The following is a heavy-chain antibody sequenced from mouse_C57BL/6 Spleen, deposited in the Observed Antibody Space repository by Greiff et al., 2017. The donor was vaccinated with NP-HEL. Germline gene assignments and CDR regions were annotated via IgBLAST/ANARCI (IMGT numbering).Heavy chain of an antibody. CDR1: GFTFSDYY. CDR3: ARSTTVFSFYWYFDV. V-gene: IGHV5-12*01. J-gene: IGHJ1*03. D-gene: IGHD1-1*01. Sequence: EVQRVESGGGLVQPGGSLKLSCAASGFTFSDYYMYWVRQTPEKRLEWVAYISNGGGSTYYLDTVKGRFTISRDNAKNTLYLPMSRLKSEDTAMYYCARSTTVFSFYWYFDVWGTGTTVTVSS. CDR2: ISNGGGST.